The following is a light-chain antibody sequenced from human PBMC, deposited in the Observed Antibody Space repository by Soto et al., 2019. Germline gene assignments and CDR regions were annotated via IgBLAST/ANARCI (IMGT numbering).Light chain of an antibody. Sequence: QSALTQPASVSGSPGQSITISCTGTSSDVGGYNYVSWYQQYPGKAPKLMIYDVSNRPSGVSNRFSGSKSGNTASLTISGLQAEDEADYYCSSYTSSSPLYVFGTGNKVTVL. CDR1: SSDVGGYNY. CDR3: SSYTSSSPLYV. J-gene: IGLJ1*01. CDR2: DVS. V-gene: IGLV2-14*01.